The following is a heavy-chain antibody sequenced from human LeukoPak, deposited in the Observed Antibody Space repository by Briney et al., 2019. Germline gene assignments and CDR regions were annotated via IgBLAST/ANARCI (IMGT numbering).Heavy chain of an antibody. CDR1: GGTFSSYA. D-gene: IGHD6-13*01. Sequence: SVKVSCKASGGTFSSYAISWVRQAPGQGLEWMGGIIPIFGTANYAQKFQGRVTITADESTSTAYMELSSLRSEDTAVYYCARDEKHGPSSSWYEYYFDYWGQGTPVTVSS. J-gene: IGHJ4*02. CDR3: ARDEKHGPSSSWYEYYFDY. V-gene: IGHV1-69*13. CDR2: IIPIFGTA.